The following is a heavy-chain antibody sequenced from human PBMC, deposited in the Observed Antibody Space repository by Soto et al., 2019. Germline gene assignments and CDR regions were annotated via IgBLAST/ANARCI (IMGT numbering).Heavy chain of an antibody. J-gene: IGHJ4*01. CDR3: AKDYGGLPFDY. CDR1: GFTFSSYA. V-gene: IGHV3-23*01. CDR2: VGGSGRST. D-gene: IGHD4-17*01. Sequence: GGSLRLSCAASGFTFSSYAMSWVRQAPGKGLEWVSVVGGSGRSTLYADSVKGRFTISRDNSKNTLYLQMSSLRADDTAVYYCAKDYGGLPFDYWGQGSRVTVSS.